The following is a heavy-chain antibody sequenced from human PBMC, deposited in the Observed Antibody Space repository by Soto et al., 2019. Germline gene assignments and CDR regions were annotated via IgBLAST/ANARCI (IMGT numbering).Heavy chain of an antibody. CDR2: TSAYNGNT. CDR3: ARSAYYDILTGYYNVMGY. D-gene: IGHD3-9*01. CDR1: GYRFTSYG. J-gene: IGHJ4*02. V-gene: IGHV1-18*01. Sequence: ASVKVSCKASGYRFTSYGISWVRQAPGQGLEWMGWTSAYNGNTNYAQKLQGRVTMTTDTSTSTAYMELRSLRSDDTAVYYCARSAYYDILTGYYNVMGYWGQGTLVTVSS.